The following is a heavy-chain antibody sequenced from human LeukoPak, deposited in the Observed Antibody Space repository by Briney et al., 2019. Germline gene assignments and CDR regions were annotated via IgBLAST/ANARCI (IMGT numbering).Heavy chain of an antibody. V-gene: IGHV3-21*04. J-gene: IGHJ4*02. CDR3: ARDSPPYYYDSSGYYGCPFDY. D-gene: IGHD3-22*01. CDR2: ISSSGSYI. Sequence: PGGSLRLSCAASGFTFSSYSMNWVRQAPGKGLEWVSSISSSGSYIYYADSVKGRFTISRDNAKNSLYLQMNSLRAEDTAVYYCARDSPPYYYDSSGYYGCPFDYWGQGTLVTVSS. CDR1: GFTFSSYS.